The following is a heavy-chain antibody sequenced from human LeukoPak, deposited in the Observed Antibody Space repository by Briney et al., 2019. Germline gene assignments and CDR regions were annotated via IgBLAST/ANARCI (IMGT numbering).Heavy chain of an antibody. V-gene: IGHV3-20*04. CDR2: INWNGGST. J-gene: IGHJ4*02. CDR3: ARGDTMVRGVIGIDY. CDR1: GFTFDDYG. D-gene: IGHD3-10*01. Sequence: GGSLRLSCAASGFTFDDYGMSWVRHAPGKGLEWVSGINWNGGSTGYADSVKGRFTISRDNAKNSLYLQMNSLRAEDTALCYCARGDTMVRGVIGIDYWGQGTLVTVSS.